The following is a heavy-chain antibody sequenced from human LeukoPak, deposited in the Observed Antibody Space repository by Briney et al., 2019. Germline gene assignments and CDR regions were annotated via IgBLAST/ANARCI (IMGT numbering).Heavy chain of an antibody. V-gene: IGHV1-69*05. D-gene: IGHD4-23*01. J-gene: IGHJ3*02. CDR3: ARRLGLRWDLQAFDI. CDR1: GGTVSRYP. Sequence: AASVKVSCKASGGTVSRYPISWVRQAPGQGLEWMGGTIPLFGTANYAQKFQGRVTITRNTSISTAYMELSSLRSEDTAVYYCARRLGLRWDLQAFDIWGQGTMVTVSS. CDR2: TIPLFGTA.